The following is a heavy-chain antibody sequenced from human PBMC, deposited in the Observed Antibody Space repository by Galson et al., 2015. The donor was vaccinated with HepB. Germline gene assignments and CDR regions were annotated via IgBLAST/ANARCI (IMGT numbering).Heavy chain of an antibody. J-gene: IGHJ5*02. Sequence: QSGAEVKKPGESLKISCKGYGYRFTSYWIGWVRQMPGRGLEWMGIMYAGDSQSRYSPSFQGQVTMSADKSISTAYLQWSSLKASDTAIYYRAGLNGGSQYNWFDPWGQGTLVTVSS. CDR1: GYRFTSYW. D-gene: IGHD1-26*01. CDR2: MYAGDSQS. V-gene: IGHV5-51*03. CDR3: AGLNGGSQYNWFDP.